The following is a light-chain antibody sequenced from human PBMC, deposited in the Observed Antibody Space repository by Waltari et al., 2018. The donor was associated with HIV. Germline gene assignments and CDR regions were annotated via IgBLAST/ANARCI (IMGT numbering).Light chain of an antibody. CDR1: ENVSSED. V-gene: IGKV3-20*01. CDR2: GAS. CDR3: QQYETSPPMST. J-gene: IGKJ2*01. Sequence: EVLLTQSPDPLSLSPGARVTLSCRATENVSSEDLTWYPQRPGRAPRLLLYGASTRATDIPDRFTGSGSGTDFTLTIKRLEPEDFAVYYCQQYETSPPMSTFGQGTRLE.